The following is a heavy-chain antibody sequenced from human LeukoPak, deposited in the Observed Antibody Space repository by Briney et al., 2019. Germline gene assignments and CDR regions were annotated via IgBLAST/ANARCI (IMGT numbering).Heavy chain of an antibody. CDR3: AREIPCGGDCYYDAFDI. Sequence: SETLSLTCTVSGGSISSYYWSWIRQPPGKGLEWIGYIYCSGSTNYNPSLKSRVTISVDTSKNQFSLKLSSVTAADTAVYYCAREIPCGGDCYYDAFDIWGQGTVVTVSS. V-gene: IGHV4-59*01. CDR2: IYCSGST. D-gene: IGHD2-21*02. J-gene: IGHJ3*02. CDR1: GGSISSYY.